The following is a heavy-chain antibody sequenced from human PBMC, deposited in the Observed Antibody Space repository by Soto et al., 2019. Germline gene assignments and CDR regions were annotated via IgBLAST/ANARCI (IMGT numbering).Heavy chain of an antibody. CDR1: GGSISSSSYY. Sequence: QLQLQESGPGLVKPSETLSLTCTVSGGSISSSSYYWGWIRQPPGKGLEWIGNIYYSGSTYYNPSPKSRVTISVDTSKNQCSLKLSSVTAADTAGYYCALPQYKGPAATGRFDPWGQGTLVTVSS. J-gene: IGHJ5*02. V-gene: IGHV4-39*01. CDR2: IYYSGST. CDR3: ALPQYKGPAATGRFDP. D-gene: IGHD2-15*01.